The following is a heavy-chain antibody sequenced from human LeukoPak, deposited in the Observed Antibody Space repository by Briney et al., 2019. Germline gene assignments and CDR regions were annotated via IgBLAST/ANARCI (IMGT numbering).Heavy chain of an antibody. CDR2: ISRSGSST. V-gene: IGHV3-23*01. CDR3: AKGGDILTGYYLYWYFDL. CDR1: GFTFSAYA. Sequence: GGSLRLSCAASGFTFSAYAMSWVPQAPGKGLEWVSAISRSGSSTDYADSVKGRFTISRDNSKNTLYLQMNSLRPEDTAVYYCAKGGDILTGYYLYWYFDLWGRGTLVTVSS. D-gene: IGHD3-9*01. J-gene: IGHJ2*01.